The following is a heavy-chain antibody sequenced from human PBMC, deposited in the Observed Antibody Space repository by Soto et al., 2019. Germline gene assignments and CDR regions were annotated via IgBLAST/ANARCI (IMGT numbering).Heavy chain of an antibody. CDR3: GKVEWLRFPFQDYYYGMDV. V-gene: IGHV3-30*18. J-gene: IGHJ6*02. CDR2: ISYDGSNK. Sequence: GGSLRLSCAASGFTFSSYGMHWVRQAPGKGLEWVAVISYDGSNKYYADSVKGRFTISRDNSKNTLYLQMNSLRAEDMAVYYCGKVEWLRFPFQDYYYGMDVWGQGTTVTVSS. D-gene: IGHD5-12*01. CDR1: GFTFSSYG.